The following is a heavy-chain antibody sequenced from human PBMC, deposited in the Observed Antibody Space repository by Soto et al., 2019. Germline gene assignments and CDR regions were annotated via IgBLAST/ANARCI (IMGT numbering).Heavy chain of an antibody. D-gene: IGHD2-2*01. CDR2: IYTSGST. V-gene: IGHV4-4*07. CDR1: GGSISSYY. Sequence: QVQLQESGPGLVKPSETLSLTCTVSGGSISSYYWSWIRQPAGKGLEWIGRIYTSGSTNYNPSLKRRVTMSVDTSTNQFSLKLSSVTAADTAVYYCARGGPYCSSTSCYPYYYYGMDVWGQGTTVTVSS. J-gene: IGHJ6*02. CDR3: ARGGPYCSSTSCYPYYYYGMDV.